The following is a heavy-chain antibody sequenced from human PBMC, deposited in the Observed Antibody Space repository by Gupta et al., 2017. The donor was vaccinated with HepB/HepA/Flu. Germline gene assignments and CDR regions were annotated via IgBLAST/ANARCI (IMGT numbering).Heavy chain of an antibody. CDR1: GFIFGMSW. Sequence: EVQLVESGGGLVQPGGSLRLSCVGSGFIFGMSWMSWVRQVPGKGLEWVANIKEDSREKNYVDSVEGRFTISRDNTKNSMYLQMDSLRVEDTAIYYCAKEMSFARDYWGQGILVTVSS. V-gene: IGHV3-7*01. CDR3: AKEMSFARDY. CDR2: IKEDSREK. J-gene: IGHJ4*02.